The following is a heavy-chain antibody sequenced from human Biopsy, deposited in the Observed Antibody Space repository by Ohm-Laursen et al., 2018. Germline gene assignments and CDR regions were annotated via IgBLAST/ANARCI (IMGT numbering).Heavy chain of an antibody. CDR3: ARARIKTSGVLIPETYYFDS. V-gene: IGHV4-59*07. D-gene: IGHD3-3*01. Sequence: SDTLSLTCNVSGDSISIYYWSWIRQPPGKGLEWIGNFYYSGSTNYNPSLKSRITMSLDRSKSQVSPRMNSVTAADTAVYYCARARIKTSGVLIPETYYFDSWGQGTLVTVSS. CDR2: FYYSGST. J-gene: IGHJ4*02. CDR1: GDSISIYY.